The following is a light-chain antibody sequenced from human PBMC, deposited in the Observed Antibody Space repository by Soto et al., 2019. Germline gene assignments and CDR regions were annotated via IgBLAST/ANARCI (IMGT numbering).Light chain of an antibody. V-gene: IGKV4-1*01. CDR1: QSVFYTSDNRDF. CDR3: QQYHTTPLT. J-gene: IGKJ4*01. CDR2: WAS. Sequence: DIVMTQSPDSLPVSLGERATINCKSSQSVFYTSDNRDFLAWYQQKPGQPPKLLIYWASTRESGVPDRFSGSGSGTDFTLTINNVQAEDVAVYYCQQYHTTPLTFGGGTKVEI.